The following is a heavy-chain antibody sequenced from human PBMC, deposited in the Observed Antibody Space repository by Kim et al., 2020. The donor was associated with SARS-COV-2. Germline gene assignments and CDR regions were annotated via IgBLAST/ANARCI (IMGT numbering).Heavy chain of an antibody. CDR2: GGRT. CDR3: ARGNAFDI. Sequence: GGRTRYAQNVQGRVTMTRNTSTSTVYMELSSLRSEDTAVYYCARGNAFDIWGQGTMVTVSS. V-gene: IGHV1-46*01. J-gene: IGHJ3*02.